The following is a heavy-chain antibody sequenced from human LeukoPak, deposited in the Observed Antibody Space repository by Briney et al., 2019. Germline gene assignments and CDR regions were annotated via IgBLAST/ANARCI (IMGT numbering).Heavy chain of an antibody. J-gene: IGHJ6*03. Sequence: ASVKVSCKASGGTFSSYAISWVRQAPGQGLEWMGRIIPILGIANYAQKFQGRVTITADKSTSTAYMELSSLRSDDTAVYYCARDYYDFWSGYGYYYYYYMDVWGKGTTVTVSS. CDR2: IIPILGIA. V-gene: IGHV1-69*04. D-gene: IGHD3-3*01. CDR3: ARDYYDFWSGYGYYYYYYMDV. CDR1: GGTFSSYA.